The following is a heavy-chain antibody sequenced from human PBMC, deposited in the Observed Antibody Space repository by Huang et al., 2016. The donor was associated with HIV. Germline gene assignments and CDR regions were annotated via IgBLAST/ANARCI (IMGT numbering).Heavy chain of an antibody. CDR3: ARDTMVRGFDY. J-gene: IGHJ4*02. D-gene: IGHD3-10*01. Sequence: QVQLQESGPGLVKPSETLSLTCTVSGGSISSHYWSWIRQPPGKGLEWIGSIYYSGSTNYHPSLKSRVTISVDTSKNQFSLKLSSVTAADTAVYYCARDTMVRGFDYWGQGTLVTVSS. CDR2: IYYSGST. CDR1: GGSISSHY. V-gene: IGHV4-59*11.